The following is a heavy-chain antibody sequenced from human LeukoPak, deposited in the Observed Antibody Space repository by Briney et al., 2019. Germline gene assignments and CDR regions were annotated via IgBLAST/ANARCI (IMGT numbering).Heavy chain of an antibody. J-gene: IGHJ4*02. CDR1: GFTFSSYW. D-gene: IGHD1-14*01. CDR3: ARGGRNSFFRFDY. CDR2: IKQDGSEK. Sequence: GGSLRLSCAASGFTFSSYWMSWVRQAPGKGLEWVANIKQDGSEKYYVDSVKGRFTIPRDNAKNSLYLQMNSLRAEDTAVYYCARGGRNSFFRFDYWGQGTLVTVSS. V-gene: IGHV3-7*01.